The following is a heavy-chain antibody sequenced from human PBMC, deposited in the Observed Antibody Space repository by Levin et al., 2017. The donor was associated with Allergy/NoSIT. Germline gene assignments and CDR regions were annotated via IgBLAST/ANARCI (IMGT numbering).Heavy chain of an antibody. V-gene: IGHV4-4*07. CDR1: GDFISTNY. CDR2: IYSSGST. Sequence: SETLSLICTVSGDFISTNYWSWIRQTAGRGLEWIGRIYSSGSTNYNPSLKSRVSMSLYTSKNQFSLKLSSVTAADPAVNYCAGHRPDRITVLGVVTAMDVWGQGTTVTVSS. CDR3: AGHRPDRITVLGVVTAMDV. D-gene: IGHD3-3*01. J-gene: IGHJ6*02.